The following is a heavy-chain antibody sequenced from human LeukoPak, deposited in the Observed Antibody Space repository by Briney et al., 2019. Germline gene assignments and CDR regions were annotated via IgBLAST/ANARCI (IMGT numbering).Heavy chain of an antibody. CDR2: IYPGDSGA. CDR1: GFRFTTYR. J-gene: IGHJ4*02. CDR3: ARRYTLFSPIDY. D-gene: IGHD3-16*02. V-gene: IGHV5-51*01. Sequence: GESLKISCKGSGFRFTTYRIDWVRQMPGKGLEWMGSIYPGDSGARYSPSFQGQVTISDDKSINTAYLQWSSLKASDTAIYYCARRYTLFSPIDYWGQGTLVTVSS.